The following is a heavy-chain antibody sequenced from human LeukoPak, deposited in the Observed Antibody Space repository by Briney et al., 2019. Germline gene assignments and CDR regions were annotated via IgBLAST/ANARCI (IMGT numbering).Heavy chain of an antibody. CDR3: AKVVGATIFRIKGHYFDY. J-gene: IGHJ4*02. CDR1: GFTFSSYG. V-gene: IGHV3-30*18. D-gene: IGHD1-26*01. CDR2: ISSDGSNK. Sequence: GRSLRLSCAASGFTFSSYGMQWVRQAPGKGLEWVAVISSDGSNKYYADSVKGRFTISRDNSKNTLYLQMNSLRAEDTAVYYCAKVVGATIFRIKGHYFDYWGQGTLVTVSS.